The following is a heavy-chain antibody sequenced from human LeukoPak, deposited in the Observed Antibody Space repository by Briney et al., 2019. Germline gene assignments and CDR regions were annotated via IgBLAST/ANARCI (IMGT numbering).Heavy chain of an antibody. V-gene: IGHV1-2*02. CDR3: ARAISYDHFDY. CDR2: INPRNGET. D-gene: IGHD5-18*01. Sequence: GASVKVSCKASGYSLSDNYLHWVRQAPGQRLEWMAWINPRNGETKFAPRFQGRVTLTRDTSITTAYMELSSLRSEDTAVYYCARAISYDHFDYWGQGTLVTVSS. CDR1: GYSLSDNY. J-gene: IGHJ4*02.